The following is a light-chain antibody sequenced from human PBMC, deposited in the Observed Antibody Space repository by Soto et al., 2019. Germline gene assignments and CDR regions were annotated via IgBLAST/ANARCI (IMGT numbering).Light chain of an antibody. J-gene: IGLJ2*01. V-gene: IGLV1-51*01. CDR2: EDH. Sequence: QSVLTQPPSVSAAPGQKVTISCSGGSSNIGKSFVSWYQQFPGTTPKLLIYEDHKRPSGIPGRFSGSKSGTSATLGITGLQTGDEADYYCGAWDSSLSAFRFGGGTQLTVL. CDR1: SSNIGKSF. CDR3: GAWDSSLSAFR.